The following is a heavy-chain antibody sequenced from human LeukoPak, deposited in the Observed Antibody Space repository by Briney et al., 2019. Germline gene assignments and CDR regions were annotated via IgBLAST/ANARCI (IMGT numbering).Heavy chain of an antibody. D-gene: IGHD3-9*01. V-gene: IGHV4-39*01. CDR3: ARSPIGATGPFDY. CDR1: GGSFSGSPYY. CDR2: VYYSGST. J-gene: IGHJ4*02. Sequence: SETLSLTCTVSGGSFSGSPYYWGRIRQPPGKGLEWVGSVYYSGSTYYNPPLKSRVTISVDTSKNQFSLKLIPVTAADTAVYYCARSPIGATGPFDYWGQGTLVTVSS.